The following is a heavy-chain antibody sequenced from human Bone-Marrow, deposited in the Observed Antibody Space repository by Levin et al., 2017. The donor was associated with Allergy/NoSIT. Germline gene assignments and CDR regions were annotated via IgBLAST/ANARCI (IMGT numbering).Heavy chain of an antibody. CDR1: GGTFSNYA. J-gene: IGHJ4*02. CDR2: IILIFGTS. CDR3: AREADYGALYYFDY. V-gene: IGHV1-69*06. Sequence: VASVKVSCKASGGTFSNYAITWVRQAPGQGLEWMGGIILIFGTSNYAQKFRGRITITADKSTSTAYMELRSLRSEDTAVYYCAREADYGALYYFDYWGQGTLVSVSS. D-gene: IGHD4-17*01.